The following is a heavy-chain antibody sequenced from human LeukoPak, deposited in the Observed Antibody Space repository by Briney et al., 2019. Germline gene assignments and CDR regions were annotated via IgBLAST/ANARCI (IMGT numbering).Heavy chain of an antibody. Sequence: SETLSLTCSVSGQSSTTYRWSWIRQSAAKGLEWMGRIDEDGSTTCSPSLRSRVTVSADTSKNQVSLKLKFVTAADTAVYFCARGYRSTTHCHFDSWGRGTLVTVSS. D-gene: IGHD2-2*01. CDR1: GQSSTTYR. V-gene: IGHV4-4*07. CDR3: ARGYRSTTHCHFDS. J-gene: IGHJ5*01. CDR2: IDEDGST.